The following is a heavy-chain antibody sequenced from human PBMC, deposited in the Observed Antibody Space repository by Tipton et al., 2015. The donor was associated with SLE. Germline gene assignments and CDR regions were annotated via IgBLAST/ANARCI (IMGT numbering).Heavy chain of an antibody. Sequence: GLVKPSQTLSLTCTVSGGSLIIGPHFWGWIRQSPEKGLEWIGSIYESGSTHYNPSLKSRATMSADTSKNQFSLKLTSVTAADTAVYYCARGCSSTSCYTNAFDIWGQGTMVTVSS. CDR3: ARGCSSTSCYTNAFDI. V-gene: IGHV4-39*01. CDR2: IYESGST. D-gene: IGHD2-2*02. J-gene: IGHJ3*02. CDR1: GGSLIIGPHF.